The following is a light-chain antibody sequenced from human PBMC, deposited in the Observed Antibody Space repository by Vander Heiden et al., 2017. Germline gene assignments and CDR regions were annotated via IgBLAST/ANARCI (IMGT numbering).Light chain of an antibody. J-gene: IGKJ4*01. Sequence: DIQITQTPSPLSASVGARFTVTCRRSQYISNYLTWYQQKPGKAPKLLIYSASNLQSGVPSRFSGSGSGTDFTLTISSLQPEDFATYYCQQSFTTPLTFGGGTQVEIK. CDR2: SAS. CDR1: QYISNY. V-gene: IGKV1-39*01. CDR3: QQSFTTPLT.